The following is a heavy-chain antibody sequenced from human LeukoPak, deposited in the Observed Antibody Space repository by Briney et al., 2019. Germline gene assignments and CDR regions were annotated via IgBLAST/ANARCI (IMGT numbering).Heavy chain of an antibody. CDR2: IYYSGST. D-gene: IGHD2-2*01. CDR3: ARGLIVVVPAVHGAGAAFDI. V-gene: IGHV4-39*01. J-gene: IGHJ3*02. Sequence: PSETLSLTCTVSGGSISSSSYYWGWIRQPPGKGLEWIGSIYYSGSTYYNPSLKSRVTISVDTSKNQFTLKLSSVTAADTAVYYCARGLIVVVPAVHGAGAAFDIWGQGTMVTVSS. CDR1: GGSISSSSYY.